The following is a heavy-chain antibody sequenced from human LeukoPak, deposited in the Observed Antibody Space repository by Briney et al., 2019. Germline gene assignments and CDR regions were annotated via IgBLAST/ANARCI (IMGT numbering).Heavy chain of an antibody. J-gene: IGHJ3*02. D-gene: IGHD3-9*01. CDR1: GFTFSSYS. CDR2: ISSSGTYV. Sequence: GGSLRLSCAASGFTFSSYSMNWVRQAPGQGLEWVSSISSSGTYVYYADSVKGRFTISRDNAKNSLSLQMNSLRADDAAVYYCARASSKQLAGYLPDGFDIWGQGTMVTVSS. CDR3: ARASSKQLAGYLPDGFDI. V-gene: IGHV3-21*01.